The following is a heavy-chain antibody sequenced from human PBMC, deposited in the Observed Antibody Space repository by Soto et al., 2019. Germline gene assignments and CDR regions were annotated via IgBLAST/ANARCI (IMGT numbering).Heavy chain of an antibody. D-gene: IGHD3-9*01. CDR3: AREYQNPTEVLRYFDWLKRRTYYYYGMNV. CDR1: GGSISSGDYY. V-gene: IGHV4-30-4*01. Sequence: PSETLSLTCTVSGGSISSGDYYWSWIRQPPGKGLEWIGYIYYSGSTYYNPSLKSRVTISGDTSKNQFSLKLSSVTAADTAVYYCAREYQNPTEVLRYFDWLKRRTYYYYGMNVWGQGTTVTVSS. CDR2: IYYSGST. J-gene: IGHJ6*02.